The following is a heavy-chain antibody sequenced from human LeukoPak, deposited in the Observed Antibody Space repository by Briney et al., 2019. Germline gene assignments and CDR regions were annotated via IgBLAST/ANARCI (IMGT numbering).Heavy chain of an antibody. CDR3: ARDRPHGLYYFDY. CDR1: GGSLSGYY. Sequence: PSETLSLTCAVYGGSLSGYYWNWIRQPPGKGLEWIGEINLSGSTNYNPSLKSRVTISVDTSKNQFSLKLSSVTAADTAVYYCARDRPHGLYYFDYWGQGTLVTVSS. J-gene: IGHJ4*02. V-gene: IGHV4-34*01. CDR2: INLSGST.